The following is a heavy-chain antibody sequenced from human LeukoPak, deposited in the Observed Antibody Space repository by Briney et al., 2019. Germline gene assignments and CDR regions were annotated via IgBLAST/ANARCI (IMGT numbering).Heavy chain of an antibody. V-gene: IGHV3-30-3*01. D-gene: IGHD3-3*01. CDR3: ARDARRYDFWSGYYHDY. CDR2: ISYDGSNK. CDR1: GFPFSSYA. J-gene: IGHJ4*02. Sequence: PTGRSLRLSCAASGFPFSSYAMHWVRQAPGKGLEWVAVISYDGSNKYYADSVKGRFTISRDNSKNTLYLQMNSLRAEDTAVYYCARDARRYDFWSGYYHDYWGQGTLVTVSS.